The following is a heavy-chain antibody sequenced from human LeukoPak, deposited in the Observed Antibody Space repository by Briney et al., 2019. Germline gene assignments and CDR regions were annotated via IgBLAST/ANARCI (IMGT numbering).Heavy chain of an antibody. V-gene: IGHV1-2*02. CDR3: ASSHKGAAVEDY. D-gene: IGHD6-13*01. Sequence: SLEVSCKASGYTFTSYYMHSVRQAPGQGLEWMGWINPNSGGTNYAQKFQGRVTMTRDTSISTAYMELSRLRSDATAVYYCASSHKGAAVEDYWGQGTLVTVSS. CDR1: GYTFTSYY. CDR2: INPNSGGT. J-gene: IGHJ4*02.